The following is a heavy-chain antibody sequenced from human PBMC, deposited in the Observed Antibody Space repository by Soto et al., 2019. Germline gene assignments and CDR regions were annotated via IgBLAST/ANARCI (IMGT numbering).Heavy chain of an antibody. CDR2: IGGYTGNT. CDR3: APHTLDTGMPSGY. CDR1: GYTFTNYG. Sequence: QVQLVQSGAEVREPGASVKVSCKASGYTFTNYGVSLVRQAPGQGLEWMGWIGGYTGNTNYAQKLQGRVTLTTDTSTSTAYMELRSLRSDDTAVYYCAPHTLDTGMPSGYGGQGTLVTVSS. D-gene: IGHD5-18*01. J-gene: IGHJ4*02. V-gene: IGHV1-18*01.